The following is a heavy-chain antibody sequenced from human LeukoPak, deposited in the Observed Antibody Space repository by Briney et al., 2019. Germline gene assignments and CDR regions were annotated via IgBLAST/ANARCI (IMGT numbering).Heavy chain of an antibody. CDR2: IYYSGNT. V-gene: IGHV4-39*07. D-gene: IGHD1-26*01. Sequence: SETLSLTCTVSGVSISSSNSYWGWIRQPPGKGLEWIGSIYYSGNTYYNPSLKSRVTISVDTSKNQFSLKLSSVTAADTAVYYCARDQSTPGAASFDYWGQGTLVTVSS. J-gene: IGHJ4*02. CDR1: GVSISSSNSY. CDR3: ARDQSTPGAASFDY.